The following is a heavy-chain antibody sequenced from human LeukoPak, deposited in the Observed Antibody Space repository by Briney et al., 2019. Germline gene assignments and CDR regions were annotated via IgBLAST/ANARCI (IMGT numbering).Heavy chain of an antibody. D-gene: IGHD3-3*01. V-gene: IGHV1-46*01. J-gene: IGHJ4*02. CDR1: GYTFTSYY. CDR2: INPSGGST. CDR3: AREMYYDFWSGYAREYYFDY. Sequence: ASVKVSCKASGYTFTSYYMHWVRQAPGQGLEWMGIINPSGGSTSYAQKFPGRVTMTRDTSTSTVYMELSSLRSEDTAVYYCAREMYYDFWSGYAREYYFDYWGQGTLVTVSS.